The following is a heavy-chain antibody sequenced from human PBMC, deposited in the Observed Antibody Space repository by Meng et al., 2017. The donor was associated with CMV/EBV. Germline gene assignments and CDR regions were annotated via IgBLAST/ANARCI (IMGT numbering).Heavy chain of an antibody. D-gene: IGHD2-21*01. CDR2: INHSGST. J-gene: IGHJ6*02. CDR3: ATRDGLFPGWVRYYYYGMDV. Sequence: SETLSLTCAVYGGSFSGYYWSWIRQPPGKGLEWIGEINHSGSTNYNPSLKSRVTISVDTSKNQFSLKLSSVTAADTAVYYCATRDGLFPGWVRYYYYGMDVWGQGTTVTVSS. V-gene: IGHV4-34*01. CDR1: GGSFSGYY.